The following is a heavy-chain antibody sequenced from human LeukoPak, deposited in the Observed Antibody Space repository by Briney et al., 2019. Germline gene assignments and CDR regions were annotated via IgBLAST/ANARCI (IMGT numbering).Heavy chain of an antibody. CDR2: IYYSGAT. CDR3: ARGGTDFDY. V-gene: IGHV4-59*08. CDR1: GGSISSYY. Sequence: PSETLSLTCTVSGGSISSYYWSWIRQAPGRGLEWIGHIYYSGATNYNPSLESRVTISVDTSKNQFSLKLTSVTATDTALYYCARGGTDFDYWGQGTLVNVSS. D-gene: IGHD2-15*01. J-gene: IGHJ4*02.